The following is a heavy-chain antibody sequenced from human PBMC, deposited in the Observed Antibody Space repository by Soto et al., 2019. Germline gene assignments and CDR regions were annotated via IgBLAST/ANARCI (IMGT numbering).Heavy chain of an antibody. Sequence: ASVKVSCKASGYTFTSYDINWVRQATGQGLEWKEWMNPNSVNTGYAQKFQGRVTMTRNTSISIVYMELSSLRSEDTAVYYCARGLTTTSTFDYYYYMDVWGKGTTVTV. J-gene: IGHJ6*03. CDR2: MNPNSVNT. V-gene: IGHV1-8*01. CDR1: GYTFTSYD. CDR3: ARGLTTTSTFDYYYYMDV. D-gene: IGHD4-4*01.